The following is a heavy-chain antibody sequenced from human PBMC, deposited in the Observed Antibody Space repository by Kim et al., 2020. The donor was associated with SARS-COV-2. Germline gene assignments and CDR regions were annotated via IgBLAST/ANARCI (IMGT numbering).Heavy chain of an antibody. D-gene: IGHD6-19*01. Sequence: GGSLRLSCAASGFTFSSYAMSWVRQAPGKGLEWVSAISGSGGSTYYADSVKGRFTISRDNSKNTLYLQMNSLRAEDTAVYYCAKDHGSGWYGHYYYYYYMDVWGKGTTVTVSS. J-gene: IGHJ6*03. CDR3: AKDHGSGWYGHYYYYYYMDV. V-gene: IGHV3-23*01. CDR1: GFTFSSYA. CDR2: ISGSGGST.